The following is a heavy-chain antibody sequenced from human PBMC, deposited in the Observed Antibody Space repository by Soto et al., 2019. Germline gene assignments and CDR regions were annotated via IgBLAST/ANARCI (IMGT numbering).Heavy chain of an antibody. Sequence: QITLKESGPPLVKPTQTLTLTCTFSGFSLSTRGVGVGWIRQPPGKALEWLALSYWDDDEGYSPSLKSRLTHTTDTDKNQLVLTMTNMDPVATATYYCAHRTRGYSDHFDYWGQGTLVTVSS. CDR1: GFSLSTRGVG. D-gene: IGHD5-18*01. V-gene: IGHV2-5*02. CDR3: AHRTRGYSDHFDY. CDR2: SYWDDDE. J-gene: IGHJ4*02.